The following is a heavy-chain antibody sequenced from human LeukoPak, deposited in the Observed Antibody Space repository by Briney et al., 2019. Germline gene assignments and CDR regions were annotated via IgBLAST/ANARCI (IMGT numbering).Heavy chain of an antibody. CDR2: ISRRSSTI. CDR3: ASSCGGDCYPNYYYYMDV. V-gene: IGHV3-48*02. J-gene: IGHJ6*03. CDR1: GGTFGSYS. Sequence: GGSLRLSCAASGGTFGSYSMNWVREAPGKGLEGGSYISRRSSTIYYADSVKGRFTIFRDNAKNSLYLQMNSLRDEDTAVYYCASSCGGDCYPNYYYYMDVWGKGTTVTVSS. D-gene: IGHD2-21*01.